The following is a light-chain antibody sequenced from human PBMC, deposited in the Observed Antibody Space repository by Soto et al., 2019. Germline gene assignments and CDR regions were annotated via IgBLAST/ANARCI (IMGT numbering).Light chain of an antibody. J-gene: IGLJ1*01. CDR1: SSNIGSNY. V-gene: IGLV1-47*01. CDR3: EAWDDSLSGYYV. CDR2: RNN. Sequence: QSVLTQPHSASGTPGQRVTISCSGSSSNIGSNYVYWYQQLPGTAPKLLIYRNNQRPSGVPDRFSGSKSGTSASRAIRGLRSEDEADYDGEAWDDSLSGYYVFGTGTKLTVL.